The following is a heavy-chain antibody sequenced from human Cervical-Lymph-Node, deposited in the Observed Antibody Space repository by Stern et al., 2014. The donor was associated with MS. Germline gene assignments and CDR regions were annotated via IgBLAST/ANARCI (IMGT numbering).Heavy chain of an antibody. CDR3: TKDTYGPEDY. CDR2: NRDGTTI. D-gene: IGHD3-10*01. V-gene: IGHV3-74*02. J-gene: IGHJ4*02. Sequence: EVQLVESGGGLVQPGGSLRLSCVASGFTFRNYWMHWVRQGPGKGLVWVARNRDGTTITHADSVKGRFTISRDNAKNTLYLQMNSLRVEDTAVYYCTKDTYGPEDYWGQGTSVTVSS. CDR1: GFTFRNYW.